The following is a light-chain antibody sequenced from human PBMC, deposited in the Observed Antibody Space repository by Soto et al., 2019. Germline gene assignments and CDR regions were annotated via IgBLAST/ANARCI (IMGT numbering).Light chain of an antibody. Sequence: QSALTQPPSVSGSPGQSVTISCTGTSTDFVGYNRVSWYQQPPGTAPKLMFYEVSKRPSGVPDRFSGSKSGNTASLTISGLQAADEADYYCSLYTSENAYVFGTGTKVTVL. CDR3: SLYTSENAYV. J-gene: IGLJ1*01. CDR1: STDFVGYNR. CDR2: EVS. V-gene: IGLV2-18*01.